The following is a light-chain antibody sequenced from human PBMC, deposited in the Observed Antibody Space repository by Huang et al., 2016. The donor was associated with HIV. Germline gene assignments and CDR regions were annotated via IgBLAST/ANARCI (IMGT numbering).Light chain of an antibody. CDR2: GAS. Sequence: EIRMTQSPVTVSVSPGERVTLSCRASQNIDNNLAWFQQKSGLPPSPLIYGASARAASVPARFSGSGSETEFTLAISSLQSEDCAVYYCQQYKIWPYTFGQGTKLQI. V-gene: IGKV3-15*01. CDR1: QNIDNN. CDR3: QQYKIWPYT. J-gene: IGKJ2*01.